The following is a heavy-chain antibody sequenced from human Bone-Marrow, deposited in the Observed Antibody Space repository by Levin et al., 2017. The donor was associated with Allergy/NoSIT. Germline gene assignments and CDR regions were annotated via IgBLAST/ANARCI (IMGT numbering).Heavy chain of an antibody. CDR3: STEGGHCSGGSCYLLPFYYGMDV. J-gene: IGHJ6*02. CDR1: GSNFTNAW. D-gene: IGHD2-15*01. Sequence: GGSLRLSCAASGSNFTNAWMSWVRQAPGKGLEWVGRIKSRNDGGTTDYAAPVKGRFIISKDVSKNTLYLQMNSLKTQDTAVYYCSTEGGHCSGGSCYLLPFYYGMDVWGQGTTVTVSS. V-gene: IGHV3-15*01. CDR2: IKSRNDGGTT.